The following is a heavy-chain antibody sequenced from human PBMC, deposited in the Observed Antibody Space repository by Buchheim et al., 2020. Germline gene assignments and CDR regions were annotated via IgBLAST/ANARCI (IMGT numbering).Heavy chain of an antibody. CDR2: ISYDGSNK. Sequence: QVQLVESGGGVVQPGRSLRLSCAASGFTFSSYAMHWVRQAPGKGLEWVAVISYDGSNKYYAVSVKGRFTISRDNSKNTLYLQMNSLRAEDTAVYYCASHSKAVAGTGGDFDYWGQGTL. V-gene: IGHV3-30*04. CDR3: ASHSKAVAGTGGDFDY. J-gene: IGHJ4*02. CDR1: GFTFSSYA. D-gene: IGHD6-19*01.